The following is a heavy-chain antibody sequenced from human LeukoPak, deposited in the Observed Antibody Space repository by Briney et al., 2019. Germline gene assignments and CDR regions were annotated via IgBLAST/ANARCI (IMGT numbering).Heavy chain of an antibody. CDR3: TREYTYGRIDY. CDR1: GDSVSSNSAA. Sequence: SQTLSLTSAISGDSVSSNSAAWNCFRQSPSRGLEWLGRTYYRSKWYNDYVLSVKSRITITPDTSKNQFSLQLTSVTPEDTAVYYCTREYTYGRIDYWGQGTLVTVSS. CDR2: TYYRSKWYN. D-gene: IGHD5-18*01. V-gene: IGHV6-1*01. J-gene: IGHJ4*02.